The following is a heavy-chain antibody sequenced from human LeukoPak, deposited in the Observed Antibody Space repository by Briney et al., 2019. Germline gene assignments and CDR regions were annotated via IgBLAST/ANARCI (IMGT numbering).Heavy chain of an antibody. D-gene: IGHD5-18*01. CDR1: GGPISSGGYY. CDR2: IYYSGTT. CDR3: ARVGIQLWLFDY. J-gene: IGHJ4*02. V-gene: IGHV4-31*03. Sequence: PSETLSLTCTVSGGPISSGGYYWSWIRQHPGKGLEWIGYIYYSGTTYYNPSLKSRVTISVDTSKNQFSLKLSSVTAADTAVYYCARVGIQLWLFDYWGQGTLVTVSS.